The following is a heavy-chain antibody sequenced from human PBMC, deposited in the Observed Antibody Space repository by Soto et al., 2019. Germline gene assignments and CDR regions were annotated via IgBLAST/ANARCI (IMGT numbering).Heavy chain of an antibody. D-gene: IGHD6-13*01. J-gene: IGHJ6*03. CDR2: INPSGGST. CDR1: GYTFTSYY. CDR3: ARDLQQLVRALGLYYYYMEV. Sequence: GASVKVSCKASGYTFTSYYMRWVRQAPGQGLEWMGIINPSGGSTSYAQKFQGRVTMTRDTSTSTVYMELSSLRSEDTAVYYCARDLQQLVRALGLYYYYMEVWGKGTTVTVSS. V-gene: IGHV1-46*03.